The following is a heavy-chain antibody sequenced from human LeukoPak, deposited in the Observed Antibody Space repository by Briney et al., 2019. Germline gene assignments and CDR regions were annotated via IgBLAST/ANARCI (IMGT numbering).Heavy chain of an antibody. CDR3: AILPSFVVVPAA. CDR2: VNPNSGNS. CDR1: GYTFTSYD. D-gene: IGHD2-2*01. V-gene: IGHV1-8*01. J-gene: IGHJ5*02. Sequence: ASVKVSCKGSGYTFTSYDIHWVRQATGQGLEWMGWVNPNSGNSGSARKFRDRVTITRDTSTGTVYLELRSLRSEDTAVYYCAILPSFVVVPAAWGQGTLVTVSS.